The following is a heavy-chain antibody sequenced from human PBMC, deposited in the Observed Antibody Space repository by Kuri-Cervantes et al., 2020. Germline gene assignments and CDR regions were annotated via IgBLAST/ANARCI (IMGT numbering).Heavy chain of an antibody. V-gene: IGHV3-9*01. CDR1: GFTFDDYA. D-gene: IGHD4-23*01. Sequence: SLKISCAASGFTFDDYAMHWVRQAPGKGLEWVSGISWNSGSIGYADSVKGRFTISRDNAKNSLYLQMNSLRAEDTAVYYCAAGGGWTYGGKVEHWGQVTLVTVSS. CDR2: ISWNSGSI. J-gene: IGHJ5*02. CDR3: AAGGGWTYGGKVEH.